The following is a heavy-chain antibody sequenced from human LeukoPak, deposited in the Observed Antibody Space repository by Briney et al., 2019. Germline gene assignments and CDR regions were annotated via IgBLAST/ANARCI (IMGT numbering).Heavy chain of an antibody. CDR3: ARIAGVHYYYYGMDV. Sequence: PSETLSLTCTVSGGSISSSSYYWGWNRQPPGKGLEWIGSIYYSGSTYYNPSLKSRVTISVDTSKNQFSLKLSSVTAADTAVYYCARIAGVHYYYYGMDVWGQGTTVTVSS. CDR2: IYYSGST. J-gene: IGHJ6*02. D-gene: IGHD7-27*01. CDR1: GGSISSSSYY. V-gene: IGHV4-39*01.